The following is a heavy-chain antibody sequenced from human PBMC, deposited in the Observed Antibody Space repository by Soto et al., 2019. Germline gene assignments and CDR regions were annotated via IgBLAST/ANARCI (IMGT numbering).Heavy chain of an antibody. V-gene: IGHV1-69*13. D-gene: IGHD3-3*01. CDR1: GGTFGSYA. CDR2: IIPIFGTA. J-gene: IGHJ3*02. Sequence: GASVKVSCKASGGTFGSYAISCVRQAPGQGPEWMGGIIPIFGTANYAQRFQGRVTITADVSTSIAYMELSGLRSEDTAVYYCARGLSATSFGVGIPPNDAFDKWGQGTMVTVSS. CDR3: ARGLSATSFGVGIPPNDAFDK.